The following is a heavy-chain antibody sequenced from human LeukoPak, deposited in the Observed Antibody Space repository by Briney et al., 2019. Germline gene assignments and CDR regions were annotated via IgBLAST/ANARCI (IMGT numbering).Heavy chain of an antibody. Sequence: SETLSLTCAVYGGSFSGYYWSWIRQPPGKGLEWIGEIHHRGSTNYNPSLKSRVTISVDTSKNQFSLKLSSVTAADTAVYYCARALSIAARTSRYCFDPWGQGTLVTVSP. CDR2: IHHRGST. D-gene: IGHD6-6*01. J-gene: IGHJ5*02. CDR3: ARALSIAARTSRYCFDP. CDR1: GGSFSGYY. V-gene: IGHV4-34*01.